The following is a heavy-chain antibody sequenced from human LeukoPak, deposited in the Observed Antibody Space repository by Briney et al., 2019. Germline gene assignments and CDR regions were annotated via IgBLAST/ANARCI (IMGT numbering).Heavy chain of an antibody. V-gene: IGHV3-30*18. D-gene: IGHD6-19*01. CDR3: AKDRGAVAGVMDV. CDR2: ISYDGSNK. Sequence: TGGSLRPSCAASGFTFRSYGIHWVRQAPGKGLEWVGVISYDGSNKSYADSVKGRFTSSRDNSKNTVYLQMNSLRAEDTAVYYCAKDRGAVAGVMDVWGKGTTVTISS. J-gene: IGHJ6*03. CDR1: GFTFRSYG.